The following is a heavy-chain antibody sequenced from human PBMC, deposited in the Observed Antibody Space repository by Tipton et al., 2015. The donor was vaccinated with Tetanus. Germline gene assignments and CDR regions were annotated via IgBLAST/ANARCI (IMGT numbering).Heavy chain of an antibody. CDR3: ARDRSLGVTSDAFEI. D-gene: IGHD3-3*01. V-gene: IGHV4-4*02. J-gene: IGHJ3*02. CDR1: GDPVTTNNW. CDR2: IYHTGGT. Sequence: GLVKPSGTVSLTCAVSGDPVTTNNWWSWVRQTPVRGLEWIAEIYHTGGTNYSPSLGSRATISMDTSKNEIFLTLRSVTAADTGVYYCARDRSLGVTSDAFEIWGQGTTVTVS.